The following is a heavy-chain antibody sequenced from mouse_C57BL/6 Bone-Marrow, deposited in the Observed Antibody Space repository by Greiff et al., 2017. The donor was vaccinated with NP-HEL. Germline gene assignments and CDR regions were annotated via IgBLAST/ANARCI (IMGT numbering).Heavy chain of an antibody. CDR1: GYTFTSYW. CDR2: IDPSDSYT. D-gene: IGHD2-4*01. CDR3: ARRGDYDYGWYFDF. J-gene: IGHJ1*03. V-gene: IGHV1-69*01. Sequence: QVQLKQPGAELVMPGASVKLSCKASGYTFTSYWMHWVKQRPGQGLEWIGEIDPSDSYTNYNQKFKGKSTLTVDKSSSTAYMQLSSLTSEASSVYSCARRGDYDYGWYFDFWGTGTTVTVSS.